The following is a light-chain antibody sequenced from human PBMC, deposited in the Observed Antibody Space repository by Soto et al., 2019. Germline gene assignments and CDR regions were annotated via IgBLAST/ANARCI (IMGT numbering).Light chain of an antibody. V-gene: IGLV1-40*01. CDR2: DNT. Sequence: QSVLTQPPSVSAAPGQKVTISCSGASSNIGNNSVSWFQQLPGTAPKLLVYDNTNRPSGVPDRFSGSKSGTSASLAIIGLQAEDEADYYCQSYDSSLSAFYVFGTGTKLTVL. CDR3: QSYDSSLSAFYV. J-gene: IGLJ1*01. CDR1: SSNIGNNS.